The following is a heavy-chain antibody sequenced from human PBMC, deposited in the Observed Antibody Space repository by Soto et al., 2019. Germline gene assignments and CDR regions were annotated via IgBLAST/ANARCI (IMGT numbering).Heavy chain of an antibody. CDR1: GFTFSSYA. J-gene: IGHJ4*02. CDR3: AKYVVDIVATIGLPSLNY. Sequence: GGSLRLSCAASGFTFSSYAMSWVRQAPGKGLEWVSAISGSGGSTYYADSVKGRFTISRDNSKNTLYLQMNSLRAEDTAVYYCAKYVVDIVATIGLPSLNYWGQGTLVTVSS. V-gene: IGHV3-23*01. CDR2: ISGSGGST. D-gene: IGHD5-12*01.